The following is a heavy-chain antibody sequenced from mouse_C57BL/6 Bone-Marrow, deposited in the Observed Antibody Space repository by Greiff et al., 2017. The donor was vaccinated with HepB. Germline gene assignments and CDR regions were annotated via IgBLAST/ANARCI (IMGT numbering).Heavy chain of an antibody. V-gene: IGHV1-64*01. CDR3: ARIITTVVASMDY. Sequence: VQLQQPGAELVKPGASVKLSCKASGYTFTSYWMHWVKQRPGQGLEWIGMIHPNSGSTNYNEKFKSKATLTVDKSSSTAYMQLSSLTSEDSAVYYCARIITTVVASMDYWGQGTSVTVSS. CDR2: IHPNSGST. J-gene: IGHJ4*01. CDR1: GYTFTSYW. D-gene: IGHD1-1*01.